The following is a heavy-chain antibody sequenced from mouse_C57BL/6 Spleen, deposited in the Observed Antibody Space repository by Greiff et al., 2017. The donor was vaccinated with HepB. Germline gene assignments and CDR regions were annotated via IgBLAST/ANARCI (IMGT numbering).Heavy chain of an antibody. D-gene: IGHD1-1*01. CDR2: INPNNGGT. CDR3: ARGPYYYGSGYFDV. Sequence: SGPELVKPGASVKIPCKASGYTFTDYNMDWVKQSHGKSLEWIGDINPNNGGTIYNQKFKGKATLTVDKSSSTAYMELRSLTSEDTAVYYCARGPYYYGSGYFDVWGTGTTVTVSS. V-gene: IGHV1-18*01. J-gene: IGHJ1*03. CDR1: GYTFTDYN.